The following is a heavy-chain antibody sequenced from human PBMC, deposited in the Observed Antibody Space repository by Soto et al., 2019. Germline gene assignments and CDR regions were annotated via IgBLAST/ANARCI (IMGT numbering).Heavy chain of an antibody. CDR1: GGSISSSSYY. V-gene: IGHV4-39*01. J-gene: IGHJ6*03. CDR3: ASLYRVGKPDYMDV. D-gene: IGHD1-26*01. CDR2: VYYSGRT. Sequence: SETLSLTCTVSGGSISSSSYYWGWIRQPPGKGLEWIGSVYYSGRTYYSPSLKSRVTISVDTSKNQFSLKLSSVTAADTAVYYCASLYRVGKPDYMDVWGKGTTVTVSS.